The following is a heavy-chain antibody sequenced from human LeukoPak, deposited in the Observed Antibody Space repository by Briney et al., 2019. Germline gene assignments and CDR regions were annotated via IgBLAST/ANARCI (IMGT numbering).Heavy chain of an antibody. V-gene: IGHV4-59*01. CDR2: IYYSGST. CDR3: ARGIQDDYGYNWNLFDY. Sequence: SETLSLTCTVSGGSISSYYWSWIRQPPGRGREWIGYIYYSGSTNYNPSLKSRVTISVDTSKNQFSLKLRSVTAADTAVYYCARGIQDDYGYNWNLFDYWGQGTLVTVSS. D-gene: IGHD1-7*01. CDR1: GGSISSYY. J-gene: IGHJ4*02.